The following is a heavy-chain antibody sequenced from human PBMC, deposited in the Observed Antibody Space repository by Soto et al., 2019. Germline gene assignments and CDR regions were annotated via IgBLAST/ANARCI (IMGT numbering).Heavy chain of an antibody. D-gene: IGHD3-22*01. V-gene: IGHV1-69*01. CDR2: IIPIFGTA. Sequence: QVQLVQSGAEVKKPGSSVKVSCKASGGTFSSYAISWVRQAPGQGLEWMGGIIPIFGTANYAQKFQGRVTITADESTSTAYRELSSLRSEDTAVYYCARSTYYYDSSGYYPFDYWGRGTLVTVSS. CDR3: ARSTYYYDSSGYYPFDY. CDR1: GGTFSSYA. J-gene: IGHJ4*02.